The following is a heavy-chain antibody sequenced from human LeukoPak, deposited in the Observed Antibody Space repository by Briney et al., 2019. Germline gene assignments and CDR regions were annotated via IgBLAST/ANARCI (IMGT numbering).Heavy chain of an antibody. CDR3: ARVIGVVRADYYFDY. CDR2: IYSGGST. D-gene: IGHD3-10*01. Sequence: GGSLRLSCAASGFTFSSYWMSWVRQAPGKGLEWVSVIYSGGSTYYADSVKGRFIISRDNSKNTVYFQMNSLRAEDTAVYYCARVIGVVRADYYFDYWGQGTLVAVSS. CDR1: GFTFSSYW. J-gene: IGHJ4*02. V-gene: IGHV3-53*01.